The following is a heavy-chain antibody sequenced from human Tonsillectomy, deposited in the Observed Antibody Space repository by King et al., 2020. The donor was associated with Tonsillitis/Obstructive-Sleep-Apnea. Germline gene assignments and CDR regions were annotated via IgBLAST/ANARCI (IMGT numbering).Heavy chain of an antibody. V-gene: IGHV3-33*01. J-gene: IGHJ4*02. CDR2: IWHDGSNK. D-gene: IGHD2-15*01. Sequence: VQLVESGGGVVQPGRSLRLSCATSGFTFSSYGMHWVRQAPGKGLEWVAVIWHDGSNKYYADSVRGRFTISRDNSKNTLYLQMNSLRAEDTAVYYCAREALVVVDTYFDYWGQGNLVTVSS. CDR3: AREALVVVDTYFDY. CDR1: GFTFSSYG.